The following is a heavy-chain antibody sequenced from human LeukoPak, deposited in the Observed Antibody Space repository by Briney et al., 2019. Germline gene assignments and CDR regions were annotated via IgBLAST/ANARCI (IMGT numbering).Heavy chain of an antibody. Sequence: GGSLRLSCAASGFTFSSYWMSWVRQAPGKGLEWVANIKEDGSEKYYVDSMKGRFTISRDNARNSLFLQMNSLRADDMAVYYCARGAGYTYGRFFDNWGQGILVTVSS. CDR1: GFTFSSYW. V-gene: IGHV3-7*01. J-gene: IGHJ4*02. D-gene: IGHD5-18*01. CDR3: ARGAGYTYGRFFDN. CDR2: IKEDGSEK.